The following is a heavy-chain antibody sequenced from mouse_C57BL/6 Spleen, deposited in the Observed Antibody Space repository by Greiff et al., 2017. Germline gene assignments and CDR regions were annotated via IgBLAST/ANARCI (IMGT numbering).Heavy chain of an antibody. Sequence: VKLVESGPELVKPGASVKISCKASGYAFSSSWMNWVKQRPGKGLEWIGRIYPGDGDTNYNGKFKGKATLTADKSSSTAYMQLSSLTSEDSAVYFCARGITTVVATGGFDYWGQGTTLTVSS. J-gene: IGHJ2*01. CDR1: GYAFSSSW. CDR2: IYPGDGDT. V-gene: IGHV1-82*01. D-gene: IGHD1-1*01. CDR3: ARGITTVVATGGFDY.